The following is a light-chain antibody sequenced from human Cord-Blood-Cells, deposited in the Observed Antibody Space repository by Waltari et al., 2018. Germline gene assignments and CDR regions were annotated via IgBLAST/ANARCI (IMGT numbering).Light chain of an antibody. V-gene: IGKV1-5*01. J-gene: IGKJ1*01. CDR1: QSISSW. CDR2: DAS. Sequence: DIQMTQSPSTLSASVGDRVTITCRASQSISSWLAWYQQKPGKAPKLLIYDASSLESGVPSRCSGSGSGTEFTLTISSLQPDDFATYYCQQYNSYSWTFGQGTKGEIK. CDR3: QQYNSYSWT.